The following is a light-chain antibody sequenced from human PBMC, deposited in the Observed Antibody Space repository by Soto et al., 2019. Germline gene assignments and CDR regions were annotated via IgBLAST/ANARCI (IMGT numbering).Light chain of an antibody. V-gene: IGLV1-47*02. CDR1: SSNIGSNY. J-gene: IGLJ1*01. CDR2: SNN. CDR3: AAWDDSLSGIYV. Sequence: SSSNIGSNYVYWYQQLPGTAPKLLIYSNNQRPSGVPDRFSGSKSGTSASLAISGLRSEDEADYYCAAWDDSLSGIYVFGTGTKVTVL.